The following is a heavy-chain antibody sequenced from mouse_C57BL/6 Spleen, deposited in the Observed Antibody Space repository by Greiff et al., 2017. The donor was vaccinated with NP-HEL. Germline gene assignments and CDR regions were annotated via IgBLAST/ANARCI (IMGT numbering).Heavy chain of an antibody. V-gene: IGHV5-9-1*02. CDR3: TREDWDDGFDY. Sequence: EVKLVESGEGLVKPGGSLKLSCAASGFTFSSYAMSWVRQTPEKRLEWVAYISSGGDYIYYADTVKGRFTISRDNARNTLYLQMSSLKSEDTAMYYCTREDWDDGFDYWGQGTTLTVSS. CDR2: ISSGGDYI. CDR1: GFTFSSYA. J-gene: IGHJ2*01. D-gene: IGHD4-1*01.